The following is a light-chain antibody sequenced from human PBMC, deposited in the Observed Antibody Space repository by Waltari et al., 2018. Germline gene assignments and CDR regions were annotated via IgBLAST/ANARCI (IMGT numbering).Light chain of an antibody. CDR1: SSDVGSYNL. J-gene: IGLJ1*01. V-gene: IGLV2-23*01. CDR2: EGS. CDR3: CSYAGSFYV. Sequence: QSALTQPASVSGSPGQSITISCTGTSSDVGSYNLVSWYQQHPGKAPQPMIYEGSKRPSGVSNRFSGSKAGTTASLTISGLQAEDEADYYCCSYAGSFYVFGTGTKVTVL.